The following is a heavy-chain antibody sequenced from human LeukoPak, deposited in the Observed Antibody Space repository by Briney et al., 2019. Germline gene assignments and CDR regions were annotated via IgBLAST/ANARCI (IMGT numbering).Heavy chain of an antibody. J-gene: IGHJ4*02. CDR2: IYHSGST. D-gene: IGHD6-13*01. Sequence: PSETLSLTCAVSGYSISSGYYWGWIRQPPGKGLEWIGSIYHSGSTYYNPSLKSRVTISVDTSKNQFALKLSSVTAADSAVYYCARDRWYSSSYSGSWYFDYWGQGTLVTVSS. CDR1: GYSISSGYY. V-gene: IGHV4-38-2*02. CDR3: ARDRWYSSSYSGSWYFDY.